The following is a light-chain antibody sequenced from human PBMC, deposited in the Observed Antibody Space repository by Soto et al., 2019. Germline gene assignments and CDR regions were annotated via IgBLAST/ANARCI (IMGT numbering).Light chain of an antibody. CDR1: QSVSSSY. Sequence: EIVLTQSPGTLSLSPGERATLSCRASQSVSSSYLAWYQQKPGQAPRLLIYGASSRATGIPDRFSGSGSGTDFTLTISRLEPEDFAVYYCQQCATAPLTFGQGTRVETK. CDR3: QQCATAPLT. J-gene: IGKJ1*01. CDR2: GAS. V-gene: IGKV3-20*01.